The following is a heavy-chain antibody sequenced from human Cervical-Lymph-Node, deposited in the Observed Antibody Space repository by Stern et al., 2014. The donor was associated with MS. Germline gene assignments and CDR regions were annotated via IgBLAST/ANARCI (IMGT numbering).Heavy chain of an antibody. CDR2: INWSGGST. CDR1: GYTFPNYA. D-gene: IGHD1-26*01. J-gene: IGHJ5*02. Sequence: VQLVQSGGGLKQPGRSLKISCTASGYTFPNYAMHWVRQAPGKGLEWVSGINWSGGSTGYTDSVKGRFTISRDNAKNSLQLQMNSLRLEDTAIYYCAKDRSYSGSPDPFDHWGQGTLVTVSS. CDR3: AKDRSYSGSPDPFDH. V-gene: IGHV3-9*01.